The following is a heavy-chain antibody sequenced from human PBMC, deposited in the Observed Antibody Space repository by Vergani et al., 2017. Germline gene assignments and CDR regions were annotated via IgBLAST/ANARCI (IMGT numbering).Heavy chain of an antibody. J-gene: IGHJ5*02. Sequence: QVQLVQSGAEVKKPGSSVKVSCKASGGTFSSYAISWVRQAPGHGLEWMGGIIPIFGTAHYAQKFQGRVTITADESTSTAYMELRSLRSEDTAVYYCARDRGGGYSGYLPGEGGWFDPWGQGTLVTVSS. D-gene: IGHD5-12*01. CDR3: ARDRGGGYSGYLPGEGGWFDP. CDR1: GGTFSSYA. V-gene: IGHV1-69*01. CDR2: IIPIFGTA.